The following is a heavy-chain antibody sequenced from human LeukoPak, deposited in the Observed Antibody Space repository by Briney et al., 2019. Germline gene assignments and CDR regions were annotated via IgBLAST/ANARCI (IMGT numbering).Heavy chain of an antibody. Sequence: SETLSLTCTVSGGSISSYYWGWIRQPPGKGLEWIGYIYYSGSTNYNPSLKSRVTISVDTSKNQFSLKLSSVTAADTAVYYCARVGLSDYCYYMDVWGKGTTVTVSS. CDR3: ARVGLSDYCYYMDV. V-gene: IGHV4-59*01. CDR1: GGSISSYY. J-gene: IGHJ6*03. D-gene: IGHD3-10*01. CDR2: IYYSGST.